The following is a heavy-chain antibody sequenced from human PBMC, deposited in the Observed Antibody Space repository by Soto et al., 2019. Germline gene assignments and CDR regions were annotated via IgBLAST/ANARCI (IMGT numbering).Heavy chain of an antibody. D-gene: IGHD6-19*01. V-gene: IGHV3-23*01. Sequence: EVQLLESGGGLVQPGGSLRLSCAASGFTFSSYAMSWVRQAPGKGLEWVSAISGSGGSTYYADSVKGRFTISRDNTKNTLYVQMNSLRAEDTAVDYWAKEIVQWLVRYYGMDFWGQGTTVTVSS. J-gene: IGHJ6*02. CDR1: GFTFSSYA. CDR3: AKEIVQWLVRYYGMDF. CDR2: ISGSGGST.